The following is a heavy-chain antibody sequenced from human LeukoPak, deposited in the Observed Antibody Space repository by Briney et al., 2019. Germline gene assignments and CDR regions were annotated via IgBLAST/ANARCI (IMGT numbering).Heavy chain of an antibody. J-gene: IGHJ4*02. CDR1: GFTFSSYW. Sequence: PGGSLRLSCAASGFTFSSYWMSWVRQAPGKGLEWVANIKQDGSEKYYVDSVKGRFTISKDNAKNSLYLQMNSLRAEDTAVYYCAKDKLVKYYFNYWGQGTLVTVSS. CDR3: AKDKLVKYYFNY. D-gene: IGHD2-21*01. CDR2: IKQDGSEK. V-gene: IGHV3-7*01.